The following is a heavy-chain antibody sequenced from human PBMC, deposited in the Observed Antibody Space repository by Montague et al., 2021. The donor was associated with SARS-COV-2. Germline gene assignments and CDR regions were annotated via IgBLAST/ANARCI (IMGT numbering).Heavy chain of an antibody. J-gene: IGHJ4*02. CDR2: IRQSGRT. V-gene: IGHV4-34*01. CDR3: ARGHLSVSMIVVVFTSASYYFDY. D-gene: IGHD3-22*01. CDR1: GGSFGDDH. Sequence: SGTLSLTCAVYGGSFGDDHWSWIRQPPGKGLEWIGNIRQSGRTNYNPSLKSRVTISVDTSKNQFSLKLTSVTAADTGLYFCARGHLSVSMIVVVFTSASYYFDYWGQGAQVTVSS.